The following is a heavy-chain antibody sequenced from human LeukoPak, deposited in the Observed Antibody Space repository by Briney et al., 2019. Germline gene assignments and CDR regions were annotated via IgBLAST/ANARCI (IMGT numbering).Heavy chain of an antibody. CDR3: ASHDSIAYYGFFDY. D-gene: IGHD3-22*01. CDR2: ISYRGST. Sequence: ASQTLSLTCTVSGGSISSGSHYWSWLRQHPGKGLEWIGYISYRGSTYYNPSLKSRLTISVDTANNQFSLRLSSVTAADTAVYYCASHDSIAYYGFFDYWGQGILVTVSS. V-gene: IGHV4-31*03. CDR1: GGSISSGSHY. J-gene: IGHJ4*02.